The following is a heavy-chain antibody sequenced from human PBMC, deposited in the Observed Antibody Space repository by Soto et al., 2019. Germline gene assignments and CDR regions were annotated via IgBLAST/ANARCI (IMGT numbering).Heavy chain of an antibody. CDR3: ATDTITYYYYYMDV. Sequence: SETLSLTCTVSGGSISNYYWSWIRQPPGKGLEWIGYIYSSGSTNYNPSLKSRITMSIDTSKNQFSLKLSSVTAADTAVYYCATDTITYYYYYMDVWGKGTTVTVSS. CDR2: IYSSGST. D-gene: IGHD1-20*01. CDR1: GGSISNYY. V-gene: IGHV4-59*01. J-gene: IGHJ6*03.